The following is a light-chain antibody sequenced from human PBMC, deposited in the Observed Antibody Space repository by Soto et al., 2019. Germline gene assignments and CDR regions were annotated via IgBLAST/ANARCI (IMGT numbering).Light chain of an antibody. CDR2: YYSDSDK. Sequence: QSVLTQPPSSSASPGESARLTCTLPSDINVGSYNIYWYQQKPGSTPRYLLYYYSDSDKCQGSGVPSRFSGSKDSSSNTGILLISGLQSEDEADYYCMIWPSNAVVFGGGTQLTVL. CDR3: MIWPSNAVV. V-gene: IGLV5-37*01. J-gene: IGLJ2*01. CDR1: SDINVGSYN.